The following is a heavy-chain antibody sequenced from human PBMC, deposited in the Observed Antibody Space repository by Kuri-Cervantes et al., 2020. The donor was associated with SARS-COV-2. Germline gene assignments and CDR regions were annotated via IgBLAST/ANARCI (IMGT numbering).Heavy chain of an antibody. CDR1: SGSFSNHY. V-gene: IGHV4-34*09. CDR2: IYHTGKT. J-gene: IGHJ5*02. CDR3: ARDGHINWNYFDP. Sequence: SCAVFSGSFSNHYWSWVRQHPGKGLEWIGYIYHTGKTYYNPSLENRITMSIDTSKNQFSLKLTSVTAADTAIYYCARDGHINWNYFDPWGQGTLVTVSS. D-gene: IGHD1-7*01.